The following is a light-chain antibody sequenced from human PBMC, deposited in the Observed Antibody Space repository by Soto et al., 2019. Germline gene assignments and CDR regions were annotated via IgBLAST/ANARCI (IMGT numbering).Light chain of an antibody. Sequence: HSALTQPASVSGSPGQSITISCTGTSSDVGGYNFVSWYQQYPGKAPKLMIYEVSNRPSGVSDRFFGSKSGNTASLTISGLQAEDEADYYCSSYTSSTSPVFGTGTKVTVL. CDR2: EVS. CDR1: SSDVGGYNF. J-gene: IGLJ1*01. V-gene: IGLV2-14*01. CDR3: SSYTSSTSPV.